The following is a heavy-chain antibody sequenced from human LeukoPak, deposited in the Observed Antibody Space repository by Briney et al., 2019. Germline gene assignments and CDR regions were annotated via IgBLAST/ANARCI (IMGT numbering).Heavy chain of an antibody. V-gene: IGHV3-23*01. CDR1: GFTLSSYT. CDR3: AKGGDVAVVPAAGPYYAMDV. Sequence: GGSLRLSCVASGFTLSSYTLNWVRRAPGKGLEWVSVISRRGDTKYYADSVKGRFTISRDNSKNTVFLQMNSLSADDTATYYCAKGGDVAVVPAAGPYYAMDVWGQGTTVTVSS. CDR2: ISRRGDTK. D-gene: IGHD2-2*01. J-gene: IGHJ6*02.